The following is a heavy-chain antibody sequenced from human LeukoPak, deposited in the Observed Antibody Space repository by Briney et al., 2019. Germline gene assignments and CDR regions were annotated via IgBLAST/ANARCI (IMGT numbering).Heavy chain of an antibody. V-gene: IGHV1-69*05. D-gene: IGHD6-6*01. CDR3: LRSSGWAFDI. J-gene: IGHJ3*02. CDR1: GGTFSSYA. CDR2: SIPIFGTA. Sequence: SVKVSCKASGGTFSSYAISWVRQAPGQGLEWMGGSIPIFGTANYAQKFQGRVTITTDESTTTAYMELISLSSQYTAVYSCLRSSGWAFDIWGQGTMVTVSS.